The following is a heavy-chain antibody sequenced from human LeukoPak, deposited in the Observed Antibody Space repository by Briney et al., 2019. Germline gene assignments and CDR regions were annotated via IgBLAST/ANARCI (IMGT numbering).Heavy chain of an antibody. CDR1: GFTFSSYW. V-gene: IGHV3-7*01. D-gene: IGHD3-22*01. Sequence: GGSLSLSCAASGFTFSSYWTSWVRQAPGKGLEWVANIKQDGSEKYYVDSVKGRFTISRDNAKNSLYLQMNSLRAEDTAVYYCARDRGDYYDSSGLYYFDYWGQGTLVTVSS. CDR3: ARDRGDYYDSSGLYYFDY. J-gene: IGHJ4*02. CDR2: IKQDGSEK.